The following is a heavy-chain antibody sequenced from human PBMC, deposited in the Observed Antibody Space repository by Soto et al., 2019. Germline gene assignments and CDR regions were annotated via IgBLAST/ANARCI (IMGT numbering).Heavy chain of an antibody. Sequence: SETLSLTCEVSGVSVSSRTHYLTWIRQPPGKGLEWIGFLYYGGTNYNPSLKSRLTIALDTSKNQIPLNLSSVTAADTDVYYCVTELGLTARPDDKYDQYAVDVWAQGTWVTVSS. CDR3: VTELGLTARPDDKYDQYAVDV. CDR1: GVSVSSRTHY. D-gene: IGHD1-26*01. CDR2: LYYGGT. J-gene: IGHJ6*02. V-gene: IGHV4-61*01.